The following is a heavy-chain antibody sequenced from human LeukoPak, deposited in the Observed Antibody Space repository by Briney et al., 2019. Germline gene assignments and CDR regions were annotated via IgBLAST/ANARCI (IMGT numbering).Heavy chain of an antibody. J-gene: IGHJ4*02. CDR1: FVSINSGSYY. CDR3: ASLYSGRRDY. CDR2: IYHSGST. V-gene: IGHV4-39*01. D-gene: IGHD1-26*01. Sequence: SETLSLTCAVSFVSINSGSYYWGWIRQPPGRGLEWIGSIYHSGSTYYNSSLKSRVTISVDTSKNQFSLKLSSVTAADTAVYYCASLYSGRRDYWGQGTLVTVSS.